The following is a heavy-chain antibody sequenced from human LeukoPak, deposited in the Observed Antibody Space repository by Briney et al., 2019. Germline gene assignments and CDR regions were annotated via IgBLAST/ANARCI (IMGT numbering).Heavy chain of an antibody. CDR3: ARDEALNWFDS. J-gene: IGHJ5*01. Sequence: ASVKVSCKASGGTFSSSAINWMRQAPGQGLEWMGMIIPIFGKPSYAQKFQGRVTTTADKSRSTVYMELNSLTSEDTAMYYCARDEALNWFDSWGQGTLVTVSS. CDR1: GGTFSSSA. V-gene: IGHV1-69*04. CDR2: IIPIFGKP.